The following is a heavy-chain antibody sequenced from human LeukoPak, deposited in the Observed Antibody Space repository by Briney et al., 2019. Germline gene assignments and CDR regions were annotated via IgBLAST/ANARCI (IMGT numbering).Heavy chain of an antibody. J-gene: IGHJ5*02. CDR2: ISRGSIT. Sequence: GGSLRLSWVAAGFTFGTHAMSGVRQVPGKGLEWVSGISRGSITYYSDSVKGRFTISRDNSRATLFLQMNSLRAEDTAVYYCGKGGIYRDSGGSWGQGTPVSVSS. V-gene: IGHV3-23*01. D-gene: IGHD4-17*01. CDR1: GFTFGTHA. CDR3: GKGGIYRDSGGS.